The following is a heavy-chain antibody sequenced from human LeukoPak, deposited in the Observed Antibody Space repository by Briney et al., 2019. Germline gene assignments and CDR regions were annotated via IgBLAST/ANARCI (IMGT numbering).Heavy chain of an antibody. J-gene: IGHJ4*02. V-gene: IGHV3-21*01. CDR2: ISSSSSYI. Sequence: KPGGSLRLSCAASGFTFSSYSMNWVRQAPGKGLEWVSSISSSSSYIYYADSVKGRFTISRDNAKNSLYLQMNSLRAEDTAVYYCARPIAAAGIALDYWGQRTLVTVSS. D-gene: IGHD6-13*01. CDR3: ARPIAAAGIALDY. CDR1: GFTFSSYS.